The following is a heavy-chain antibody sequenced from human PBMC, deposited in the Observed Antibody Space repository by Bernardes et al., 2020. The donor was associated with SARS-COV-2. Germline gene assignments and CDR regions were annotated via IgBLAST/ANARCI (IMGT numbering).Heavy chain of an antibody. CDR3: AKDAYDFWSGYYYSGNYFDY. J-gene: IGHJ4*02. Sequence: GGSLRLSCAASGFTFSSYAMSWVRQAPGKGLGWVSAIGGSGGSTYYADSVKGRFTISRDNSKNTLYLQMNSLRAEDTAVYYCAKDAYDFWSGYYYSGNYFDYWGQGTLVTVSS. CDR1: GFTFSSYA. V-gene: IGHV3-23*01. D-gene: IGHD3-3*01. CDR2: IGGSGGST.